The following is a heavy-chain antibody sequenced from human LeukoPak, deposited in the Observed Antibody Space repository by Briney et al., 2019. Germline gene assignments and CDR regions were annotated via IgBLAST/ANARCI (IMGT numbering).Heavy chain of an antibody. V-gene: IGHV4-34*01. D-gene: IGHD4-17*01. J-gene: IGHJ4*02. CDR1: GGSFSGYY. CDR3: ARGNDYGDYEFDY. Sequence: PSETLSLTCAVYGGSFSGYYWSWIRQPPGKGLEWIGEINHSGSTNYNPSLKSRVTISVDTSKNQFSLKLSSVTAADTAVYYCARGNDYGDYEFDYWGQGTLVTVSP. CDR2: INHSGST.